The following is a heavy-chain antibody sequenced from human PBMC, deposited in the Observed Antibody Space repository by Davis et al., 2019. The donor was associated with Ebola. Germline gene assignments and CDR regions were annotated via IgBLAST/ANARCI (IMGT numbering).Heavy chain of an antibody. Sequence: PSETLSLTCTVSGGSISSYYWSWIRQPPGKGLEWIGYIYYSGSTNYNPSLKSRVTISVDTSKNQFSLKLSSVTAADTAVYYCARGVIAAAGMFWFDPWGQGTLVTVSS. CDR2: IYYSGST. CDR3: ARGVIAAAGMFWFDP. J-gene: IGHJ5*02. V-gene: IGHV4-59*01. CDR1: GGSISSYY. D-gene: IGHD6-13*01.